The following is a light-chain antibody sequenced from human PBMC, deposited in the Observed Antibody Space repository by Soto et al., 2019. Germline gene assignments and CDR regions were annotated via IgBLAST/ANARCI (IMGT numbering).Light chain of an antibody. J-gene: IGKJ1*01. CDR3: LQYGSSGT. V-gene: IGKV3-20*01. CDR2: GAS. CDR1: QSVNSNY. Sequence: EIVLTQSPGTLSLSPGERATLSCRASQSVNSNYLGWYQQKPGQAPRLLIYGASNRATGIPDRFSGSGSGTDFTLTISRLEPEDFAVYYCLQYGSSGTFGQGTKV.